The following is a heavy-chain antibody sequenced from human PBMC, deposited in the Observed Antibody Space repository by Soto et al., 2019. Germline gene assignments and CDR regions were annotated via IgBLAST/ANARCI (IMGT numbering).Heavy chain of an antibody. CDR3: ARKGYSSSWYIGY. CDR2: INHSGST. V-gene: IGHV4-34*01. CDR1: GGSFSGYY. J-gene: IGHJ4*02. D-gene: IGHD6-13*01. Sequence: SETLSLTCAVYGGSFSGYYWSWIRQPPGKGLEWIGEINHSGSTNYNPSLKSRVTISVDTSKNQFSLKRSSVTAADTAVYYCARKGYSSSWYIGYWGQGTLVTVSS.